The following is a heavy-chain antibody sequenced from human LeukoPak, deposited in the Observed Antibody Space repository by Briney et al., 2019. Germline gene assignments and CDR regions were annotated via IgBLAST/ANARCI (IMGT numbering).Heavy chain of an antibody. CDR2: IGTTGSYI. CDR3: ARDEYAILTDYDY. D-gene: IGHD3-9*01. J-gene: IGHJ4*02. Sequence: GGSLRLSCAASGFTFSNYSMNWVRQAPGKGLEWVSSIGTTGSYIFYADSVKGRFTISRDNAKNTLYLQMNSLRAEDTAVYYCARDEYAILTDYDYWGQGILVTVSS. V-gene: IGHV3-21*01. CDR1: GFTFSNYS.